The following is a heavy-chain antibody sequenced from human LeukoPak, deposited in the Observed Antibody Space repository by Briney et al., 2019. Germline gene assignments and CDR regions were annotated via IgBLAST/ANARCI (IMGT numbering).Heavy chain of an antibody. CDR3: AKDIVVVPAAMGASLFDY. D-gene: IGHD2-2*01. CDR1: GFTFSGYW. V-gene: IGHV3-7*01. CDR2: IKQDGSEK. Sequence: PGGSLRLSCAASGFTFSGYWMIWVRQAPGKGLEWVANIKQDGSEKYYVDFVKGRFTISRDNSKNTLYLQMNSLRAEDTAVYYCAKDIVVVPAAMGASLFDYWGQGTLVTVSS. J-gene: IGHJ4*02.